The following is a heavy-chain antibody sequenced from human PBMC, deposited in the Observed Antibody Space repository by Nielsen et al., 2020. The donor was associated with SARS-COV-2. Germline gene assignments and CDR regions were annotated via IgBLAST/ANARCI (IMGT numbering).Heavy chain of an antibody. D-gene: IGHD5-18*01. CDR2: IWYDGSNK. CDR3: ARGGYSYGIYYYGMDV. J-gene: IGHJ6*02. Sequence: GESLKISCAASGFTFSSYGMHWVRQAPGKGLEWVAVIWYDGSNKYYADSVKGRFTISRDNSKNTLYLQMNSLRAEDTAVYYCARGGYSYGIYYYGMDVWGQGTTVTVSS. CDR1: GFTFSSYG. V-gene: IGHV3-33*08.